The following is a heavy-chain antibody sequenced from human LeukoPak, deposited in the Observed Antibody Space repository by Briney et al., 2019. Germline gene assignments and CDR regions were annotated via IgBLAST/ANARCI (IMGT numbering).Heavy chain of an antibody. Sequence: GGSLRLSCAASGFTFSSYSMNWVRQAPGKGLEWVSYISSSSSTIYYADSVKVRFTISRDNAKNSLYLQMNSLRAEDTAVYYCARVGPTYYYDSSGYTDYWGQGTLVTVSS. CDR2: ISSSSSTI. J-gene: IGHJ4*02. CDR1: GFTFSSYS. CDR3: ARVGPTYYYDSSGYTDY. V-gene: IGHV3-48*01. D-gene: IGHD3-22*01.